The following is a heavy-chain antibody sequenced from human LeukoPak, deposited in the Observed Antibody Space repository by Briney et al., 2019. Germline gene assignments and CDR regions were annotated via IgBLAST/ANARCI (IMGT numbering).Heavy chain of an antibody. J-gene: IGHJ4*02. CDR2: IYYSGST. CDR3: ASGLRYFDN. CDR1: AGSLSSGDYY. Sequence: SETLSLTCTVSAGSLSSGDYYWSWIRQPPGKGLEWIGYIYYSGSTYYNPSLKSRVTISVDTSKNQFSLKPSSVTAADTAVYYCASGLRYFDNWGQGTLVTVSS. D-gene: IGHD3-9*01. V-gene: IGHV4-30-4*01.